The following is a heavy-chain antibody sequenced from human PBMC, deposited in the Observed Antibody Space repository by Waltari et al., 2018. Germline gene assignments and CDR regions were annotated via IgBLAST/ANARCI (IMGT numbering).Heavy chain of an antibody. CDR3: AKVQGWFSAFDI. CDR1: GFTFSSYA. V-gene: IGHV3-23*03. J-gene: IGHJ3*02. CDR2: IYSGGST. D-gene: IGHD3-10*01. Sequence: EVQLLESGGGLVQPGGSLRLSCAASGFTFSSYAMSWVRQAPGKGLEWVSVIYSGGSTYYADSVKGRFTISRDNSKNTLYLQMNSLRAEDTAVYYCAKVQGWFSAFDIWGQGTMVTVSS.